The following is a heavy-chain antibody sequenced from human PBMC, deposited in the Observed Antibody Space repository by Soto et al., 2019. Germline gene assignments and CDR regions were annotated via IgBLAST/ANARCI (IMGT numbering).Heavy chain of an antibody. D-gene: IGHD3-10*01. V-gene: IGHV1-69*12. J-gene: IGHJ6*01. CDR3: ARDLLGFGYTYGDV. CDR2: IIPIDATV. CDR1: GGTFSNYA. Sequence: QVQLVQSGAEVKKPGSSVKVSCKASGGTFSNYALISWVRQAPGQGLEWMGGIIPIDATVNYAQKFQGRITITADESTTTAYMDLGSLRSDDTAVYYCARDLLGFGYTYGDVWGQGTTFTVSS.